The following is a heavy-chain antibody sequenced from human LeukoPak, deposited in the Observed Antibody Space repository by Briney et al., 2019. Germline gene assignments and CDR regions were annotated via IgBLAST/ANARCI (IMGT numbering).Heavy chain of an antibody. V-gene: IGHV4-59*08. CDR1: GGSISSYY. D-gene: IGHD3-22*01. CDR3: ARLPDYYDNSDYYPF. Sequence: SETLSLTCTVSGGSISSYYCHWIRQPPGKGLEWIGYVYYSGGTYYNPSLKSRVTMSLDTSKSQFSLKLNSVTAADTAVYYCARLPDYYDNSDYYPFWGQGTLVTVSS. CDR2: VYYSGGT. J-gene: IGHJ4*02.